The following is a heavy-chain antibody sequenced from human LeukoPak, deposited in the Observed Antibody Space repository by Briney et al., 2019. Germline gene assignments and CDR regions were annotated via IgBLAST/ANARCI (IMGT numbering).Heavy chain of an antibody. CDR3: ARAYDSDGFYYFDY. CDR2: IRSTSNDK. CDR1: GFTFSNYN. V-gene: IGHV3-21*04. D-gene: IGHD3-22*01. Sequence: GGSLRLSCAASGFTFSNYNMNWVRQAPGKGLEWVSSIRSTSNDKYYADSVKGRFTVSRDNDKNSVYLQMNSLRAEDTAVCYCARAYDSDGFYYFDYWGQGSLVTVSS. J-gene: IGHJ4*02.